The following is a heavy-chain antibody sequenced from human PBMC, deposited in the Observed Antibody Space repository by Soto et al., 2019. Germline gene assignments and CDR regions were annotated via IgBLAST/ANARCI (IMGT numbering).Heavy chain of an antibody. CDR1: GFTFSSYA. CDR2: ISGSGGST. CDR3: AKDLVGYSSGWYYYYGMDV. Sequence: GGSLRLSCAASGFTFSSYAMSWVRQAPGKGLEWVSAISGSGGSTYYADSVKGRFTISRDNSKNTLYLQMNSLRAEDTAGYYCAKDLVGYSSGWYYYYGMDVWGQGTTVTVSS. D-gene: IGHD6-19*01. V-gene: IGHV3-23*01. J-gene: IGHJ6*02.